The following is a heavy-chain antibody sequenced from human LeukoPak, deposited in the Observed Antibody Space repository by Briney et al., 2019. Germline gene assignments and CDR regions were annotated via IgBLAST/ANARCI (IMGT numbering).Heavy chain of an antibody. CDR3: ARDTGDYYFDS. CDR1: GFTFSSYW. D-gene: IGHD2-21*02. J-gene: IGHJ4*02. Sequence: GGSLRLSCAASGFTFSSYWMHWVRQATGKGLVWVSRIKGDGSDTNNADSVKGRFTISRDNAKNTLYLQMNSLRAEDTAVYYCARDTGDYYFDSWGQGTLVTVSS. CDR2: IKGDGSDT. V-gene: IGHV3-74*01.